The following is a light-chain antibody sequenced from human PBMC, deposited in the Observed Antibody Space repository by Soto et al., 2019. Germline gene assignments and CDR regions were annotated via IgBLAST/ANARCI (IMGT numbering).Light chain of an antibody. V-gene: IGKV3-15*01. J-gene: IGKJ1*01. CDR2: GAS. Sequence: IVLTQSPATRSVSPGGRATLSCRASQSISDTLAWYQQKPGQAPRLLIYGASTRATGFPARFSGSGSGTDFTLTISSLQSEDFAVYYCQQYNNWPWTFGQGTKV. CDR1: QSISDT. CDR3: QQYNNWPWT.